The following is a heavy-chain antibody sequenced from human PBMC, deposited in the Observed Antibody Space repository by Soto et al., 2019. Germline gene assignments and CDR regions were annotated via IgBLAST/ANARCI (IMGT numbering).Heavy chain of an antibody. D-gene: IGHD6-19*01. CDR2: IGGSGGNT. CDR3: AKDRSNAWYGVGF. V-gene: IGHV3-23*01. Sequence: EVRLLESGGGLVQPGGSLRLSCAASGFTFSSYAMSWVRQAPGKGLEWVSAIGGSGGNTYYADSAKGRFTISRDNSKNTLYLQMNGLRAEDTAVSYCAKDRSNAWYGVGFWGQGTLVTVSS. J-gene: IGHJ4*02. CDR1: GFTFSSYA.